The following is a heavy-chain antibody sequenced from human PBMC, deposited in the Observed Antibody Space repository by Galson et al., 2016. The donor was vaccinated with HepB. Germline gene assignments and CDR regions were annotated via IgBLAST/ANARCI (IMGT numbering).Heavy chain of an antibody. Sequence: SVKVSCKASGYTFTAYFIYWVRQAPGQGLEWMGFINPDVGSTTFAQKFQDRVTMTRDTSTSTVFMELSSLRSEDTAVYFCARGDLNYYYALDVWGQETTVTVSS. CDR2: INPDVGST. D-gene: IGHD3-3*01. CDR3: ARGDLNYYYALDV. CDR1: GYTFTAYF. V-gene: IGHV1-46*01. J-gene: IGHJ6*02.